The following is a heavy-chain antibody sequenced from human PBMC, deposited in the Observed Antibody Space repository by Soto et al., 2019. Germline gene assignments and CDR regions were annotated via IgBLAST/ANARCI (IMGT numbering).Heavy chain of an antibody. CDR1: GGSMSPYY. V-gene: IGHV4-59*01. CDR3: ARSRGSTYAPFDY. D-gene: IGHD5-18*01. J-gene: IGHJ4*02. CDR2: VYYSGYT. Sequence: SETLSLTCTVSGGSMSPYYWSWIRQAPGVGLEWIAYVYYSGYTHYNPSLKSRVTISVDTSKNQFSLQLSSVTAADTAVYYCARSRGSTYAPFDYWGQGTLVTVSS.